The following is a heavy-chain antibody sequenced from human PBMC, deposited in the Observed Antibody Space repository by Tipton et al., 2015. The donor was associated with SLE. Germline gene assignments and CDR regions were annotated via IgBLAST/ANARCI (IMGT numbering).Heavy chain of an antibody. D-gene: IGHD1-26*01. CDR3: ARGRVGATTE. Sequence: TLSLTCSVSGGSISGGGHYWSWIRQLPGKGLEWIGYIYYSGSTNYNPSLKSRVTISVDTSKNQFSLKLSSVTAADTAVYYCARGRVGATTEWGQGTLVTVSS. V-gene: IGHV4-61*08. CDR2: IYYSGST. J-gene: IGHJ4*02. CDR1: GGSISGGGHY.